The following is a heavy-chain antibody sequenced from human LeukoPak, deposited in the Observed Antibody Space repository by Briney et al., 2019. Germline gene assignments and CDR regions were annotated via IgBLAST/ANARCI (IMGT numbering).Heavy chain of an antibody. CDR2: ISGSGGST. D-gene: IGHD6-6*01. CDR3: ARDKSAARGYYFDY. J-gene: IGHJ4*02. Sequence: GGSLRLSCEASGFTFSTYAMTWVRQAPGKGLEWVSAISGSGGSTYYADSVKGRFTISRDNAKNSLYLQMNSLRAEDTAVYYCARDKSAARGYYFDYWGQGTLVTVSS. V-gene: IGHV3-23*01. CDR1: GFTFSTYA.